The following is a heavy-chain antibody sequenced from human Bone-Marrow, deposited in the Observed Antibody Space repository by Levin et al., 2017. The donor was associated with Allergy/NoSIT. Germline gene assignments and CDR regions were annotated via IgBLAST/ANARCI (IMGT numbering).Heavy chain of an antibody. D-gene: IGHD3-10*01. CDR1: GFTFSTYG. J-gene: IGHJ6*03. CDR3: ANSVLRFDYYYYMDV. V-gene: IGHV3-30*18. CDR2: ISNDGSDK. Sequence: GGSLRLSCAASGFTFSTYGMHWARQAPGKGLEWVAVISNDGSDKSYADSIKGRFTISRDNSKNTLYLQIHSLRVEDTGVYYCANSVLRFDYYYYMDVWGKGTTVTVSS.